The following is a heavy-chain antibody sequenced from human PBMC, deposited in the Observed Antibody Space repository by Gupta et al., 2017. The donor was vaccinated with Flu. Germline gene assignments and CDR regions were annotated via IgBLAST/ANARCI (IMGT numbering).Heavy chain of an antibody. CDR1: GYIFPNYW. CDR2: IYPADSDT. D-gene: IGHD2-15*01. Sequence: EVQLVQSGTEVKKPGESLKISCQGFGYIFPNYWLGWVRQRPGKGLEWLGTIYPADSDTRYSPSFQGQVTISADRSIKTAYLQWSSLKASDTAIYYCARRGFCTGGSCPNFDYWGQGTLVNISS. V-gene: IGHV5-51*01. J-gene: IGHJ4*02. CDR3: ARRGFCTGGSCPNFDY.